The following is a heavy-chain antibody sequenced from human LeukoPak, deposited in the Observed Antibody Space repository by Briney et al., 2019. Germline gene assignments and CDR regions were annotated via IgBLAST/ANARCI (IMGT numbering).Heavy chain of an antibody. J-gene: IGHJ1*01. CDR2: LNADDKTT. CDR3: VRDSSTWSWAEYFHH. Sequence: PGGSLRLSCAASGFTFSRYWLHWVRQPPGKGLVWLSRLNADDKTTSYVDSVKGRFTISRDNAKNSLFLQMNSLRADDTAVYYCVRDSSTWSWAEYFHHWGQGTLVTVSS. D-gene: IGHD6-13*01. V-gene: IGHV3-74*01. CDR1: GFTFSRYW.